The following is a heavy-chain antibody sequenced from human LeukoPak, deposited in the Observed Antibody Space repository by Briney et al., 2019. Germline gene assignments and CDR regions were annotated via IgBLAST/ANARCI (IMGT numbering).Heavy chain of an antibody. Sequence: SETLSLTCTVSGGSISSSSYYWSWIRQPPGKGLEWIGYIYYSGSTNYNPSLKSRVTISVDTSKNQFSLKLSSVTAADTAVYYCARVYYSNSYDYWYFDLWGRGTLVTVSS. J-gene: IGHJ2*01. CDR2: IYYSGST. V-gene: IGHV4-61*01. CDR1: GGSISSSSYY. CDR3: ARVYYSNSYDYWYFDL. D-gene: IGHD6-13*01.